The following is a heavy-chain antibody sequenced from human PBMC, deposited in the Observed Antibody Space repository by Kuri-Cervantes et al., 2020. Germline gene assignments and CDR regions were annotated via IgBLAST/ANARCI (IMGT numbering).Heavy chain of an antibody. CDR3: ARAPLGAFQALGAFDI. Sequence: SETLSLTCTVSGGSISSGGYYWSWIRQPAGKGLEWIGRIYTSGSTNYNPSLKSRVTISVDTSKNQFSLKLSSVTAADTAVYYCARAPLGAFQALGAFDIWGQGTMVTVSS. V-gene: IGHV4-61*02. D-gene: IGHD3-10*01. J-gene: IGHJ3*02. CDR1: GGSISSGGYY. CDR2: IYTSGST.